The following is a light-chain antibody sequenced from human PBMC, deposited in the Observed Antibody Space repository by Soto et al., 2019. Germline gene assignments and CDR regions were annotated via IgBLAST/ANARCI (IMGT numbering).Light chain of an antibody. V-gene: IGKV1-5*01. CDR2: DAS. Sequence: IQMTQAPSTLSASVGDRVTVTCRASRGISSWLAWFQQKPGKAPKLLIYDASTLESGVPSRFSGSGSGTEFTLTSTSLQPDDFATYFCQQYDSYSLTFGPGTKVDIK. CDR3: QQYDSYSLT. CDR1: RGISSW. J-gene: IGKJ3*01.